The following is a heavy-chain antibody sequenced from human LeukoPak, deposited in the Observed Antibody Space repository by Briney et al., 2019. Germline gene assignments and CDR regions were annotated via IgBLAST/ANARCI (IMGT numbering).Heavy chain of an antibody. CDR2: IIPILGIA. CDR3: ARERSSSWYRNNWFDP. J-gene: IGHJ5*02. Sequence: ASVKVSCKASGYTFTSYDINWVRQATGQGLEWMGRIIPILGIANYAQKFQGRVTITADKSTSTAYMELSSLRSEDTAVYYCARERSSSWYRNNWFDPWGQGTLVTVSS. D-gene: IGHD6-13*01. V-gene: IGHV1-69*04. CDR1: GYTFTSYD.